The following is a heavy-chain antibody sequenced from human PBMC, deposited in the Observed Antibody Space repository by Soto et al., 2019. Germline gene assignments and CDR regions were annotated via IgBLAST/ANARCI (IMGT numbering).Heavy chain of an antibody. CDR1: GGSFSGYY. J-gene: IGHJ5*02. D-gene: IGHD1-20*01. CDR2: INHSGST. V-gene: IGHV4-34*01. CDR3: ARRYNWNKNWFDP. Sequence: SETLSLTCAVYGGSFSGYYWSWIRQPPGKGLEWIGEINHSGSTNYNPSLKSRVTISVDTSKNQFSLKLSSVTAADTAVYYCARRYNWNKNWFDPWGQGTLVTSPQ.